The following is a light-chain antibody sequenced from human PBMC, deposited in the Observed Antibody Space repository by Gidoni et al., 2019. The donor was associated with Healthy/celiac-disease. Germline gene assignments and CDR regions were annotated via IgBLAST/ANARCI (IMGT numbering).Light chain of an antibody. CDR1: RRVSSN. CDR3: QQYNNWPPWT. V-gene: IGKV3-15*01. J-gene: IGKJ1*01. CDR2: GAS. Sequence: EIVMKHSPATLSVSPGERATLSCRASRRVSSNLAWYQQKPGQAPRLLIYGASTRATGIPARFSGSGSGTEFTLTISSLQSEDFAVYYCQQYNNWPPWTFGQGTKVEIK.